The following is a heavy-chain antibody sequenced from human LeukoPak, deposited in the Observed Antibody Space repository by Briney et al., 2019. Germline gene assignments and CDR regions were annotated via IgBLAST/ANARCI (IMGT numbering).Heavy chain of an antibody. J-gene: IGHJ4*02. CDR2: IYTSGST. V-gene: IGHV4-4*07. D-gene: IGHD3-3*01. Sequence: SETLSLTCTVSGGSISSYYWSWIRQPVGKGLEWIGRIYTSGSTNYNPSLKSRVTMSVDTSKNQFSLKLSSVTAADTAVYYCARTRSERHKLRGPSYDFWSGYSQWYYFDYWGQGTLVTVSS. CDR1: GGSISSYY. CDR3: ARTRSERHKLRGPSYDFWSGYSQWYYFDY.